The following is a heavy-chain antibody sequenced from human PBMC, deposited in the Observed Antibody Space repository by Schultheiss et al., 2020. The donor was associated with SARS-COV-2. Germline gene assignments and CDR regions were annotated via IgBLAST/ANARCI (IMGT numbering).Heavy chain of an antibody. CDR3: TRNSTSSGWFDP. V-gene: IGHV3-73*01. Sequence: GGSLRLSCAASGFTFSNAWMSWVRQAPGKGLEWVGRIRSKANSYATAYAASVKGRFIISRDESRNTSYLQMNSLKIEDTAVYYCTRNSTSSGWFDPWGQGTLVTVSS. D-gene: IGHD5-18*01. J-gene: IGHJ5*02. CDR2: IRSKANSYAT. CDR1: GFTFSNAW.